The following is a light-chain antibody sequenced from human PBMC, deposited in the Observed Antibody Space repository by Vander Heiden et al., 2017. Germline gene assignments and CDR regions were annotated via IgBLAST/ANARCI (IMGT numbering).Light chain of an antibody. CDR2: AAA. CDR3: QHHYSYPHIT. J-gene: IGKJ4*01. V-gene: IGKV1-9*01. CDR1: QGISSY. Sequence: QGISSYLAWYQQKQGKAPKLLIYAAATWQTGVASRFSGSGDGTEVTLTISSRQQEDFAAYYCQHHYSYPHITFGGGTRVEIK.